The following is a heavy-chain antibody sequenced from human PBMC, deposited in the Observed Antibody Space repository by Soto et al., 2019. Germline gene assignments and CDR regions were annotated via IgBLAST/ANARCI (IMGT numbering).Heavy chain of an antibody. CDR1: GGSFSAYY. CDR3: ASQAQDTAIFDY. J-gene: IGHJ4*02. D-gene: IGHD5-18*01. Sequence: PSETLSLTCAVYGGSFSAYYWSWIRQPPGKGLEWIGEINHSGSTNYNPSLKSRVTISVDTSKNQFSLKLNSVTDADTAVYYCASQAQDTAIFDYWGQGTLVTVSS. V-gene: IGHV4-34*01. CDR2: INHSGST.